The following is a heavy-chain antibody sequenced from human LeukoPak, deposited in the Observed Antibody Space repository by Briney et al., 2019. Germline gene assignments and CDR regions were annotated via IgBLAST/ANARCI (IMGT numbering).Heavy chain of an antibody. D-gene: IGHD3-16*01. CDR2: IYPRDSDI. J-gene: IGHJ4*02. Sequence: GESLKISCKGSGYSFTTYWIAWVRQMPGKGLEWMGIIYPRDSDIRYSPPFQGQVTISADKSISTAYLQWSSLKASDTAMYYCARMIGLGEASPYFDYWGQGSLVTVSS. CDR3: ARMIGLGEASPYFDY. V-gene: IGHV5-51*01. CDR1: GYSFTTYW.